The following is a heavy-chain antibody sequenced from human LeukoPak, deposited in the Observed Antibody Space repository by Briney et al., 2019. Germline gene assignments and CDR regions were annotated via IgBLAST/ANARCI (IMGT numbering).Heavy chain of an antibody. CDR2: MNPNSGNT. D-gene: IGHD2-15*01. Sequence: ASVKVSCKASGYTFTSYDINWVRQATGQGLEWMGWMNPNSGNTGYAQKFQGRVTMTRNTSISTAYMELSSLRSEDTAVYYCASPGYCSGCSFSNDAFDVWGQGTKVTVSS. CDR3: ASPGYCSGCSFSNDAFDV. V-gene: IGHV1-8*01. CDR1: GYTFTSYD. J-gene: IGHJ3*01.